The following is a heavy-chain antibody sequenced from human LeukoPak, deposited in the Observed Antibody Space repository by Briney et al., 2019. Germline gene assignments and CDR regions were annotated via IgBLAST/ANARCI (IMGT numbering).Heavy chain of an antibody. J-gene: IGHJ4*02. CDR3: AREDGSSWPNFDY. D-gene: IGHD6-13*01. CDR2: INPNSGGT. Sequence: AAVKVSFKASGYTFTGYYMHWVRQAPGQGLEWMGWINPNSGGTNYAQKFQGRVTMTRDTSISTAYMELSRLRSDDTAVYYCAREDGSSWPNFDYWGQGTLVTVSS. CDR1: GYTFTGYY. V-gene: IGHV1-2*02.